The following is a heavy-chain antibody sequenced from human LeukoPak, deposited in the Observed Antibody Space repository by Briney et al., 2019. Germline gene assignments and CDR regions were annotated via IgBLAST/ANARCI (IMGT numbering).Heavy chain of an antibody. Sequence: SETLSLTCTVSGYSISSGYCWGWIRQPPGKGLEWIGSIYHSGKTYYNPSLKSPVTISVDTSKNQFSLKLTSVTATDTAVYYCAREGDSSSVGWFDPWGQGTLVTVSS. CDR3: AREGDSSSVGWFDP. V-gene: IGHV4-38-2*02. CDR1: GYSISSGYC. J-gene: IGHJ5*02. CDR2: IYHSGKT. D-gene: IGHD6-13*01.